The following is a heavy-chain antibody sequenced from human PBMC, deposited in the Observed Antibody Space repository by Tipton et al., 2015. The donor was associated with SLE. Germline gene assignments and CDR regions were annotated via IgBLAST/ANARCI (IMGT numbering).Heavy chain of an antibody. Sequence: TLSLTCTVSGDSISSSNYYWTWIRQPPGKGLEWIGSIHYSGTPYYSPSLKSRITISVDTSKNQFSLKLNSVTAADTAVYYCATYSGWFHTWGHGALVTVSS. CDR2: IHYSGTP. V-gene: IGHV4-39*07. CDR1: GDSISSSNYY. CDR3: ATYSGWFHT. D-gene: IGHD4-11*01. J-gene: IGHJ5*01.